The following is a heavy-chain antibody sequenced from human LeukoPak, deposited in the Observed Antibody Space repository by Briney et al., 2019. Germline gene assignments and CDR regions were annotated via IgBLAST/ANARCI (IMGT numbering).Heavy chain of an antibody. Sequence: GRSLRLSCAASGFSFGSYGIHWVRQAPGKGLERVAVISFDGGTKYYADSVKGRFTISRDNSKNTLYLEMNSLRAEDTAVYYCARGPVAGARGGFDYWGQGTLVTVSS. J-gene: IGHJ4*02. CDR2: ISFDGGTK. CDR1: GFSFGSYG. V-gene: IGHV3-30*03. D-gene: IGHD6-19*01. CDR3: ARGPVAGARGGFDY.